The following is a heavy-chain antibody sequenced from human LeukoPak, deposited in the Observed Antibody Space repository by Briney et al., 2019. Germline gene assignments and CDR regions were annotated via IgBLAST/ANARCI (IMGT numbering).Heavy chain of an antibody. CDR2: IRYDGSNK. J-gene: IGHJ6*02. D-gene: IGHD3-10*01. CDR3: ARESVRYYYGPWGNGMDV. Sequence: PGGSLRLSCAASGFTFSSYGMHWVRQAPGKGLEWVAFIRYDGSNKYYADSVKGRFTISRDNSKNTLYLQMGSLRAEDMAVYYCARESVRYYYGPWGNGMDVWGQGTTVTVSS. CDR1: GFTFSSYG. V-gene: IGHV3-30*02.